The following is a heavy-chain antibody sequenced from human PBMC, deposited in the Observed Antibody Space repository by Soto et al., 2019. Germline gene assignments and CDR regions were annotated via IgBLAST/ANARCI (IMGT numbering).Heavy chain of an antibody. V-gene: IGHV4-59*08. D-gene: IGHD5-12*01. CDR3: ARHDSGYDLGFDP. CDR2: IYYSGST. Sequence: SETLSLTCTVSGGSISSYYWSWIRQPPGKGLEWIGYIYYSGSTNYNPSLKSRVTISVDTSKNQFSLKLSSVTAADTAVYYCARHDSGYDLGFDPWGQGTLVTVSS. J-gene: IGHJ5*02. CDR1: GGSISSYY.